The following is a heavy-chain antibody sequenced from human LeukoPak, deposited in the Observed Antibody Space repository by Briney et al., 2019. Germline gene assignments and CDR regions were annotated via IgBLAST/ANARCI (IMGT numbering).Heavy chain of an antibody. D-gene: IGHD3/OR15-3a*01. J-gene: IGHJ4*02. CDR1: GFTFSDYY. CDR2: ISSSGSTI. CDR3: ARSIDFWTGFDY. V-gene: IGHV3-11*01. Sequence: PAGTLRLSCAASGFTFSDYYMSWIRQAPGKGLEWVSYISSSGSTIYYANSVKGRFTIARDNAKNSLYLQMNSLRVEDTAVYYWARSIDFWTGFDYWGQGTLVTGSS.